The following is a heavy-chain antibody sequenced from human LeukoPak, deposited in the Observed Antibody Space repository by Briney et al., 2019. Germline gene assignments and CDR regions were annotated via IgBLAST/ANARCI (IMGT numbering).Heavy chain of an antibody. CDR2: ISYDGSNK. Sequence: GGSLRLSCAASGFTFSSHSMNWVRQAPGKGLEWVAVISYDGSNKYYADSVKGRFTISRDNSKNTLYLQMNSLRAEDTAVYYCAKDAVLMVYALYYFDYWGQGTLVTVSS. D-gene: IGHD2-8*01. J-gene: IGHJ4*02. CDR3: AKDAVLMVYALYYFDY. CDR1: GFTFSSHS. V-gene: IGHV3-30*18.